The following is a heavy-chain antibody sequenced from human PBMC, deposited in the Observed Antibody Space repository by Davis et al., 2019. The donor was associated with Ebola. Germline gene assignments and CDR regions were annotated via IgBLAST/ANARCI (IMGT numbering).Heavy chain of an antibody. CDR2: IRSKAYGGTT. V-gene: IGHV3-49*04. D-gene: IGHD3-16*01. CDR3: TRDWDDYGDYGMDV. CDR1: GFTFSSYA. Sequence: GESLKISCAASGFTFSSYAMSWVRQAPGKGLEWVGFIRSKAYGGTTEYAASVKGRFTISRDDSKSIAYLQMNSLKTEDTAVYYCTRDWDDYGDYGMDVWGQGTTVTVSS. J-gene: IGHJ6*02.